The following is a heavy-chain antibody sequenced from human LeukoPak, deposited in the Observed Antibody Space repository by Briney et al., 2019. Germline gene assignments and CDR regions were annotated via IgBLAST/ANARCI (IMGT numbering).Heavy chain of an antibody. D-gene: IGHD3-10*01. Sequence: PGGSLRLSCAASGFTFTTYAMTWVRQAPGKGLEWVSGITGSGGTTYYADSVKGRFTLSRDNSMNTLYLQMNSLRAEDTAVFYCAKDVESGRSADYWGQGTLVTVSS. J-gene: IGHJ4*02. CDR1: GFTFTTYA. V-gene: IGHV3-23*01. CDR2: ITGSGGTT. CDR3: AKDVESGRSADY.